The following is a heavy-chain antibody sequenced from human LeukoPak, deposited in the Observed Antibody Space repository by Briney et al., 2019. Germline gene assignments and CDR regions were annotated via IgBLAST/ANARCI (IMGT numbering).Heavy chain of an antibody. CDR3: ATAMVRGENDAFDI. V-gene: IGHV3-30*02. J-gene: IGHJ3*02. CDR2: IRYDGSNK. Sequence: GGSLRLSCAASGFTFSSYGMHWVRQAPGKGLEWVAFIRYDGSNKYYADSVKGRFTISRDNSKNTLYLQMNSLRAEDTAVYYCATAMVRGENDAFDIWGQGTMVTVSS. CDR1: GFTFSSYG. D-gene: IGHD3-10*01.